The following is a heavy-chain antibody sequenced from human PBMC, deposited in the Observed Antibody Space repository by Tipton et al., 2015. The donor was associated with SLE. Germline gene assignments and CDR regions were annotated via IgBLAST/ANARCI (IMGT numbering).Heavy chain of an antibody. CDR2: INHSGST. J-gene: IGHJ1*01. D-gene: IGHD3-9*01. CDR1: GGSFSGYY. CDR3: ARDLPDTAEYFQH. Sequence: TLSLTCAVYGGSFSGYYWSWIRQPPGKGLEWIGEINHSGSTNYNPSLKSRVTISVDTSKNQFSLKLSSVTAADTAVYYCARDLPDTAEYFQHWGQGTLVTVS. V-gene: IGHV4-34*01.